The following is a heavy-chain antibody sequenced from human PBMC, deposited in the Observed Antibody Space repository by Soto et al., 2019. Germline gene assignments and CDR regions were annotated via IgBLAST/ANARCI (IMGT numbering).Heavy chain of an antibody. J-gene: IGHJ3*02. CDR3: AKGDCGGDCYSFDAFDI. CDR2: ISYDGSNK. D-gene: IGHD2-21*02. V-gene: IGHV3-30*18. CDR1: GFTFSSYG. Sequence: QVQLVESRGGMVQPGRSLRLSCAASGFTFSSYGMHWVRQAPGKGLEWVAVISYDGSNKYYADSVKGRFTISRDNSKNTLYLQMISLRAEDTAVYYCAKGDCGGDCYSFDAFDIWGQGTMVTVSS.